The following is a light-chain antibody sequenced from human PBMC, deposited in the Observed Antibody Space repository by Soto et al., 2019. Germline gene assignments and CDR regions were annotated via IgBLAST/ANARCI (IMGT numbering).Light chain of an antibody. CDR1: NSDVGGYNY. CDR2: EVS. V-gene: IGLV2-14*01. CDR3: SSYTSISTLYG. Sequence: VRTQPASVSGSPGQSITISCTGTNSDVGGYNYVSWYQQHPGKAPELMIYEVSHRPSGVSNRFSGSKSDNTASLTISGLQADDEADYYCSSYTSISTLYGFGTGTKVTVL. J-gene: IGLJ1*01.